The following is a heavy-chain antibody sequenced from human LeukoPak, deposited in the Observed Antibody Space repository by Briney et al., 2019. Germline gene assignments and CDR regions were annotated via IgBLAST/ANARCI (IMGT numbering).Heavy chain of an antibody. D-gene: IGHD3-3*01. CDR3: ATGEGYFDLLSGSPLYFFVY. V-gene: IGHV3-20*04. J-gene: IGHJ4*02. Sequence: GGSLRLSCAASGFSFGDYGVSWVRQAPGEGLEWVSTINWNGGGTAYADSVKGRFTISRDNTKNYLHLQMDDLRVEDTAFYYCATGEGYFDLLSGSPLYFFVYWGQGTLVTVSS. CDR1: GFSFGDYG. CDR2: INWNGGGT.